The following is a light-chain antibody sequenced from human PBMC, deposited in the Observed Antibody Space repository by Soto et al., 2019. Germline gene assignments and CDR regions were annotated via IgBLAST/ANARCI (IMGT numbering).Light chain of an antibody. Sequence: QSALTQPPSASGTPGQRVTISCSGSSSNIGSNYVYWYQQLPGTAPKLLIYRNNQRPSGVPDRFSGSKSGTSASLAISGLRFEDEADYYCAAWDDSLSGLFGGGTQLTVL. CDR1: SSNIGSNY. CDR3: AAWDDSLSGL. V-gene: IGLV1-47*01. J-gene: IGLJ2*01. CDR2: RNN.